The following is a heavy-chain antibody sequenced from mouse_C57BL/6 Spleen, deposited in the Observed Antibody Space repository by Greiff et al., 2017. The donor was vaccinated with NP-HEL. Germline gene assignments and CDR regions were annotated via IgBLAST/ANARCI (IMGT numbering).Heavy chain of an antibody. D-gene: IGHD2-3*01. CDR3: ARRGLLPTRYFDV. V-gene: IGHV1-64*01. Sequence: VQLQQPGAELVKPGASVKLSCKASGYTFTSYWMHWVKQRPGQGLEWIGMIHPNSGSTNYNEKFKSKATLTVDKSSSTAYMQLSSLTSEDSAVYYCARRGLLPTRYFDVWGTGTTVTVSS. CDR1: GYTFTSYW. J-gene: IGHJ1*03. CDR2: IHPNSGST.